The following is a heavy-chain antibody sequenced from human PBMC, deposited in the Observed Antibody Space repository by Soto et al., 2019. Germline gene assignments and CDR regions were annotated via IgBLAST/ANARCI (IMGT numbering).Heavy chain of an antibody. V-gene: IGHV4-39*01. J-gene: IGHJ4*02. CDR2: IYYSGST. CDR1: GGSISSSSYY. D-gene: IGHD2-21*02. Sequence: SETLSLTCTVPGGSISSSSYYWGWIRQPPGKGLEWIGSIYYSGSTYYNPSLKSRVTISVDTSKNQFSLKLSSVTAADTAVYYCATYGGNSFDYWGQGTLVTVSS. CDR3: ATYGGNSFDY.